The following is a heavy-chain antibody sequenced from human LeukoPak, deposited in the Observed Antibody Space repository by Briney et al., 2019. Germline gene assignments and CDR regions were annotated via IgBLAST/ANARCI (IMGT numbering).Heavy chain of an antibody. CDR3: ARPPSNPEDIVVVPAVGWFDP. J-gene: IGHJ5*02. Sequence: GSSVKASCKASRYTFTRYFVHWVPQAPGQQLEWMGIINPSGGTTSYAQKFQGRVTMTRDMSTSTVYMELSSLRSEDTAVYYCARPPSNPEDIVVVPAVGWFDPWGGGTLVTVSP. CDR1: RYTFTRYF. CDR2: INPSGGTT. V-gene: IGHV1-46*01. D-gene: IGHD2-2*01.